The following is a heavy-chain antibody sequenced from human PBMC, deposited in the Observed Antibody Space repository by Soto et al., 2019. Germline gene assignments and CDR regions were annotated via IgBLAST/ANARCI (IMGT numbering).Heavy chain of an antibody. Sequence: SETLSLTCTVSGGSISSYYWSWIRQPAGKGLEWIGRIYTSGSTNYNPSLKSRVTMSVDTSKNQFSLKLSSVTAADTAVYYCARDGASVGATNWFDPWGQGTLVTVSS. J-gene: IGHJ5*02. D-gene: IGHD1-26*01. CDR1: GGSISSYY. CDR2: IYTSGST. CDR3: ARDGASVGATNWFDP. V-gene: IGHV4-4*07.